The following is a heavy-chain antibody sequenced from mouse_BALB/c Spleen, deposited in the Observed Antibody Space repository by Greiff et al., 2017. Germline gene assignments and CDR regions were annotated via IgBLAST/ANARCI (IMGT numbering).Heavy chain of an antibody. CDR3: ARGEDYDDVCAY. J-gene: IGHJ3*01. V-gene: IGHV1-82*01. Sequence: VQLQQSGPELVKPGASVKISCKASGYAFSSSWMNWVKQRPGQGLEWIGRIYPGDGDTNYNGKFKGKATLTADKSSSTAYMQLSSLTSVDSAVYFCARGEDYDDVCAYWGQGTLVTVSA. CDR2: IYPGDGDT. CDR1: GYAFSSSW. D-gene: IGHD2-4*01.